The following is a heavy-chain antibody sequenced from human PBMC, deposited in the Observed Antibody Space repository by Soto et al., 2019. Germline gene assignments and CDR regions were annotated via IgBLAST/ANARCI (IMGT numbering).Heavy chain of an antibody. CDR3: AKDLGYSGYGMDV. CDR1: GFTFDDYA. J-gene: IGHJ6*04. D-gene: IGHD5-12*01. CDR2: ISWNGGSI. V-gene: IGHV3-9*01. Sequence: EVQLVESGGGLVQPGRSLRLSCAASGFTFDDYAMHWVRQAPGKGLEWVSGISWNGGSIGYADSVKGRFTISRDNAKNSLYRQMNSLRAEDTALYYCAKDLGYSGYGMDVWGKGTTVTVSS.